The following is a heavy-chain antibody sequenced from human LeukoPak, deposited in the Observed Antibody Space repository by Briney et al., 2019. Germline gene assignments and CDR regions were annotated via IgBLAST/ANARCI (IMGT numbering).Heavy chain of an antibody. D-gene: IGHD2-2*01. CDR1: GGSISSYY. CDR2: IYYSGST. CDR3: ARHPGSHCSTATCYTGGVFDY. J-gene: IGHJ4*02. Sequence: SETLSLTCTVSGGSISSYYWSWIRQPPGKGLEWIGYIYYSGSTNYNPSLKSRVTISADTSKNQLSLKLSSVTAADTAVYYCARHPGSHCSTATCYTGGVFDYWGQGTLVTVSS. V-gene: IGHV4-59*08.